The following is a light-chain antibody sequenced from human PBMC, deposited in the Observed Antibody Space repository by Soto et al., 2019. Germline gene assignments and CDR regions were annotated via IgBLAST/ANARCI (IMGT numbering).Light chain of an antibody. Sequence: DVVMTQSPLSLPVTLGQPASISCRSSQSLVYSDGNTYLNWFQQRPGQSRRRLIYKVSNRDSGVPDRFSGSGSGTDFTLKISRVEAEDVGVYYCMQGTHWPPYTFGQRTKLEIK. V-gene: IGKV2-30*01. CDR2: KVS. J-gene: IGKJ2*01. CDR1: QSLVYSDGNTY. CDR3: MQGTHWPPYT.